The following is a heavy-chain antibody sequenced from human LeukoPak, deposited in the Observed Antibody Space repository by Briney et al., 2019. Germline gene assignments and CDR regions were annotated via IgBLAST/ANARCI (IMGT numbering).Heavy chain of an antibody. D-gene: IGHD3-22*01. Sequence: GGSLRLSCAASGFTFSTYAMSWVRGASGKGLEWVSAISGSGGTTYYADSVKGRFTISKDNSKNTLYLQMNSLIAEDTAVYYCARAYEIVVVITANFDYWGQGTLVTVSS. J-gene: IGHJ4*02. CDR1: GFTFSTYA. CDR2: ISGSGGTT. V-gene: IGHV3-23*01. CDR3: ARAYEIVVVITANFDY.